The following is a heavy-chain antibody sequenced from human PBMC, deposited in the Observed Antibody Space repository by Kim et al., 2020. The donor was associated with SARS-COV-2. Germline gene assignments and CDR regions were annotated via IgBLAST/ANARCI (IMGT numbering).Heavy chain of an antibody. CDR3: ASSLQTTYCSSTSCYYSGDWFDP. D-gene: IGHD2-2*01. CDR2: IYYSGST. J-gene: IGHJ5*02. Sequence: SETLSLTCTGSGGSISSSSYYWGWIRQPPGKGLEWIGSIYYSGSTYYNPSLKSRVTISVDTSKNQFSLKLSSVTAADTAVYYCASSLQTTYCSSTSCYYSGDWFDPWGQGTLVTVSS. V-gene: IGHV4-39*01. CDR1: GGSISSSSYY.